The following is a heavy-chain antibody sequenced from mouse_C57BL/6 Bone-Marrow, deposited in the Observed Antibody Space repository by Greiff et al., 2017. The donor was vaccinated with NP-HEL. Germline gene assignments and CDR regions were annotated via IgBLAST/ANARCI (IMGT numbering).Heavy chain of an antibody. V-gene: IGHV1-80*01. CDR2: IYPGDGDT. CDR3: ARGGMTTVVGHFDD. CDR1: GYAFSSYW. J-gene: IGHJ2*01. Sequence: QVQLKQSGAELVKPGASVKISCKASGYAFSSYWMNWVKQRPGKGLEWIGQIYPGDGDTNYNGKFKGKATLTADKSSSTAYMQLSSLTSEDSAVSVGARGGMTTVVGHFDDWGQGTTLTVSS. D-gene: IGHD1-1*01.